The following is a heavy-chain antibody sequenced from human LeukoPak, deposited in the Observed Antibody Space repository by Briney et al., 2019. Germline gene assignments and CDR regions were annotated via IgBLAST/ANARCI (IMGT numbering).Heavy chain of an antibody. Sequence: ASVKVSCKASGYTFTGYYMHWVRQAPGQGLEWMGWINPNSGGTNYAQKLQGRVTMTTDTSTSTAYMELRSLRSDDTAVYYCARDRRLPWYFDLWGRGTLVTVSS. CDR2: INPNSGGT. D-gene: IGHD5-18*01. J-gene: IGHJ2*01. CDR1: GYTFTGYY. V-gene: IGHV1-2*02. CDR3: ARDRRLPWYFDL.